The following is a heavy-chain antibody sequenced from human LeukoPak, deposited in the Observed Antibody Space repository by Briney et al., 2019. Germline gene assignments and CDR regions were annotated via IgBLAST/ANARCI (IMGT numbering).Heavy chain of an antibody. CDR2: INPSGGST. J-gene: IGHJ4*02. V-gene: IGHV1-46*01. D-gene: IGHD6-6*01. CDR1: GYTFTSYY. CDR3: ARDSSSIAARGGAFDY. Sequence: ASVKVSCKASGYTFTSYYKHWVRQAPGQGLEWMGIINPSGGSTSYAQKFQGRVTMTRDTSTSTVYMELSSLRSEDTAVYYCARDSSSIAARGGAFDYWGQGTLVTVSS.